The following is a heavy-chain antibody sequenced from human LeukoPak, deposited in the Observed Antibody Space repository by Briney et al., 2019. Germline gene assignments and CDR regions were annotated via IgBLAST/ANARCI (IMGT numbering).Heavy chain of an antibody. J-gene: IGHJ6*03. Sequence: SETLSLTCTVSGGSISSYYWSWIRQPPGKGLEWIGYIYYSGSTNYNPSLKSRVTISVDTSKNQFSLKLSSVTAADTAVYYCADDRRNGVMDVWGKGTTVTVSS. V-gene: IGHV4-59*12. D-gene: IGHD4-17*01. CDR3: ADDRRNGVMDV. CDR2: IYYSGST. CDR1: GGSISSYY.